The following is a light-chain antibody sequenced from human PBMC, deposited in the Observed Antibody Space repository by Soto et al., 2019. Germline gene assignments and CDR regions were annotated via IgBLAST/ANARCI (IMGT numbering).Light chain of an antibody. CDR1: QSVRSW. V-gene: IGKV1-5*01. CDR2: DAS. CDR3: QQDDNYPLT. Sequence: DIQMTQSPSTLSASVGDRVTITCRASQSVRSWLAWYQQKPGRAPKFLIYDASSLESGVPSRFSGSGSGTEFTLTISNLQPDDFATYYCQQDDNYPLTLGGGTKVEI. J-gene: IGKJ4*01.